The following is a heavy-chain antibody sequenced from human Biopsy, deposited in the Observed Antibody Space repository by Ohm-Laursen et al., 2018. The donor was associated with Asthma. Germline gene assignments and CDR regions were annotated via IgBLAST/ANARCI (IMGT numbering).Heavy chain of an antibody. Sequence: PGTLSLTCAVSGGSISSSNWWSWVRQPPGKGLEWIGEIYHSGSTSYNPSLKSRVTISVDRSKNQFSLKLSSVTAADTAVYYCARVKDGYNFDYWGQGTLVTVSS. D-gene: IGHD5-24*01. CDR1: GGSISSSNW. V-gene: IGHV4-4*03. CDR2: IYHSGST. J-gene: IGHJ4*02. CDR3: ARVKDGYNFDY.